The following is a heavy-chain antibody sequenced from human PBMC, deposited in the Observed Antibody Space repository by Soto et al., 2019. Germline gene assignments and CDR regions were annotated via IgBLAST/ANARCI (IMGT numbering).Heavy chain of an antibody. CDR3: VKDGEAASPGWFDT. D-gene: IGHD6-6*01. J-gene: IGHJ5*02. V-gene: IGHV3-9*01. CDR1: GFTFEDFA. Sequence: PGGSLRLSCSASGFTFEDFAMHWVRRVPGKGLEWVAGNRWNGEAVGYAASVKGRCTSSRDNAKTLLFLQMNSLRVDDTALYYCVKDGEAASPGWFDTWGQGTQVTVSS. CDR2: NRWNGEAV.